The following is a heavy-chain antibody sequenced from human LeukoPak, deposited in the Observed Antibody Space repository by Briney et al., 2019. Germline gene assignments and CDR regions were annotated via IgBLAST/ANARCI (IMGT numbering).Heavy chain of an antibody. V-gene: IGHV4-30-4*01. D-gene: IGHD1-7*01. CDR3: ARENWNCLDY. CDR2: IYYSGST. CDR1: GGSISSGDYY. J-gene: IGHJ4*02. Sequence: ASETLSLTCTVSGGSISSGDYYWSWIRQPPGKGLEWIGYIYYSGSTYYNPSLKSRVTISVDRSKNQFSLKLSSVTAADTAVYYCARENWNCLDYWGQGTLVTVSS.